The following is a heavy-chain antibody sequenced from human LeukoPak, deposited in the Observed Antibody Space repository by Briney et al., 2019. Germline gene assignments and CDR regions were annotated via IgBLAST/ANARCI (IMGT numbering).Heavy chain of an antibody. D-gene: IGHD1-14*01. CDR1: GHTITTYY. CDR2: INPSGDGT. J-gene: IGHJ5*02. CDR3: AKETPNTGWFDP. V-gene: IGHV1-46*01. Sequence: ASVEVSCKASGHTITTYYVHLVRQAPGQGLEWMGVINPSGDGTNYPQRFQGRVTLTRDTSTSTVYMELSSLRSEDTAIYYCAKETPNTGWFDPWGQGTLVTVSS.